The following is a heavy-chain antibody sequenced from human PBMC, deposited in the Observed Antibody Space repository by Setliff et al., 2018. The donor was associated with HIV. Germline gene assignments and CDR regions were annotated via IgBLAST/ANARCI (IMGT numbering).Heavy chain of an antibody. D-gene: IGHD3-3*01. J-gene: IGHJ4*02. CDR1: GFTFSSYP. Sequence: HPGGSLRLSCAVSGFTFSSYPMTWVRQAPGKGLEWVANINQDGTATFYVDSVQGRFTISRDNAQNSLYLQLNSLRAEDTGVYHCTRHPYGVFDYWGQGTLVTVS. CDR3: TRHPYGVFDY. V-gene: IGHV3-7*01. CDR2: INQDGTAT.